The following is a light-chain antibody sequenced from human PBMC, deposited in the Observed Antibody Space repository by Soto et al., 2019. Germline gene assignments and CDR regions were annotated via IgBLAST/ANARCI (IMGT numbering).Light chain of an antibody. CDR1: QIVSSN. J-gene: IGKJ1*01. CDR3: QQYGSSGT. Sequence: EIVMTQSPATLSVSPGERATLSCRANQIVSSNLAWYQQKPGQAPRLLIYGASNRATGIPDRFSGSGSGTDFTLTISRLEPEDFAVYYCQQYGSSGTFGQGTKWIS. V-gene: IGKV3-20*01. CDR2: GAS.